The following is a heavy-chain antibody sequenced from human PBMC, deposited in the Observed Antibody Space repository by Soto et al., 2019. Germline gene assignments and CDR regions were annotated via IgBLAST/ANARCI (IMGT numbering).Heavy chain of an antibody. CDR3: GTELSVTNTYYYSGVDV. Sequence: EVQLVESGGGLVKPGGCLRLSCAASGFTFSNAWMNWVRQSPGKGREWIGRIKSKVDGGTTEYAAPVKVRYSISSDESESTLYLQSICQETEDTSVYISGTELSVTNTYYYSGVDVWCQGTTVTVYS. J-gene: IGHJ6*02. D-gene: IGHD4-17*01. CDR1: GFTFSNAW. V-gene: IGHV3-15*05. CDR2: IKSKVDGGTT.